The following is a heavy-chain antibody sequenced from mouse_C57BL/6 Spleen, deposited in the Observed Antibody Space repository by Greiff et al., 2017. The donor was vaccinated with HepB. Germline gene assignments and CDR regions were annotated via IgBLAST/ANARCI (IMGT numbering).Heavy chain of an antibody. CDR2: ISSGGDYI. Sequence: EVKVVESGEGLVKPGGSLKLSCAASGFTFSSYAMSWVRQTPEKRLEWVAYISSGGDYIYYADTVKGRFTISRDNARNTLYLQMSSLKSEDTAMYYCTREGGNYYAFAYWGQGTLVTVSA. D-gene: IGHD1-1*01. V-gene: IGHV5-9-1*02. CDR1: GFTFSSYA. CDR3: TREGGNYYAFAY. J-gene: IGHJ3*01.